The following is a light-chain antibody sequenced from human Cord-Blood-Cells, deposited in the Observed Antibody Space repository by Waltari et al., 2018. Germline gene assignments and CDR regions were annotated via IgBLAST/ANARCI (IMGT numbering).Light chain of an antibody. CDR3: CSYAGSSTWV. J-gene: IGLJ3*02. CDR2: EGS. Sequence: QSALTQPASVSGSPGQSITISCTGTSSDVGSYNLVSRYQQHPGKAPKLVIYEGSKRHSGGYNRFSGSTSGNTASLTISGLQAEDEADYYCCSYAGSSTWVFGGGTKLTVL. CDR1: SSDVGSYNL. V-gene: IGLV2-23*01.